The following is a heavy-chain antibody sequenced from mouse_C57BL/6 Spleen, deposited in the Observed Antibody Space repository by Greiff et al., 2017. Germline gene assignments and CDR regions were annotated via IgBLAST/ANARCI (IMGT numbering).Heavy chain of an antibody. Sequence: VQLQQPGAELVMPGASVKLSCKASGYTFTSYWMHWVKQRPGQGLEWIGDIDPSDSYTNYNQKFKGKSTLTVDKSSSTAYMQLSSLTSEDSAVYYCARWLYDGLDYWGQGTTLTVSS. V-gene: IGHV1-69*01. CDR3: ARWLYDGLDY. D-gene: IGHD2-3*01. CDR1: GYTFTSYW. CDR2: IDPSDSYT. J-gene: IGHJ2*01.